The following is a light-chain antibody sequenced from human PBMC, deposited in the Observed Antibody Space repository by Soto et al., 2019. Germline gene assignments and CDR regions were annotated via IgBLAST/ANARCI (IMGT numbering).Light chain of an antibody. V-gene: IGKV3-20*01. J-gene: IGKJ4*01. CDR3: QQYGSSSLT. Sequence: EIVLTQSPGGVSLSPGERATLSCRASQSVSGSYLAWYQQKPGQAPRLLIYGASTRATGIPDRFSGSGSGTDFTLTISRLEPEDVAAYYCQQYGSSSLTFGGGTKVEI. CDR2: GAS. CDR1: QSVSGSY.